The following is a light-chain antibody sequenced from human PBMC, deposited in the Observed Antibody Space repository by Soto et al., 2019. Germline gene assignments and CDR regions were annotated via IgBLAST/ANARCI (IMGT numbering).Light chain of an antibody. Sequence: EIVLTQSPGILSLSPGERATLSCRASQSVCSDFLAWYQQKPGQAPRLLIYGASTRATGIPDRFSGSGSETDFSLTISRLEPEDVALYYCQQYDTSPITFGQGTGLQIK. CDR1: QSVCSDF. V-gene: IGKV3-20*01. J-gene: IGKJ5*01. CDR3: QQYDTSPIT. CDR2: GAS.